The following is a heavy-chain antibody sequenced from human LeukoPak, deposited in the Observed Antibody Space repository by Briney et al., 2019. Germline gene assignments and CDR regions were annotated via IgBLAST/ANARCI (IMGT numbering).Heavy chain of an antibody. J-gene: IGHJ6*02. Sequence: GGSLRLSCEASEFTFSTYGMHWVRQTPGKGLEWVASINHNGNVNYYVDSVKGRFTISRDNAKNSLYLQMSNLRAEDTAVYFCARGGGLDVWGQGATVTVSS. V-gene: IGHV3-7*03. D-gene: IGHD3-16*01. CDR2: INHNGNVN. CDR3: ARGGGLDV. CDR1: EFTFSTYG.